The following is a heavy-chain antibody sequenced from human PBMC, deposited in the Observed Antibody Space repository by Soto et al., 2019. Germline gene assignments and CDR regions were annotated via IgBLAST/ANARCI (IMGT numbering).Heavy chain of an antibody. D-gene: IGHD6-13*01. CDR1: GYTFTSYG. J-gene: IGHJ3*02. V-gene: IGHV1-18*01. Sequence: QVQLVQSGAEVKKPGASVKVSCKASGYTFTSYGISWVRQAPGQGLEWMGWISAYNGNTNYAQKLQGRVTMTTDTSXSXXYMELRSLRSDDTAVYYCARDLVKIAAAGFDAFDIWGQGTMVTVSS. CDR2: ISAYNGNT. CDR3: ARDLVKIAAAGFDAFDI.